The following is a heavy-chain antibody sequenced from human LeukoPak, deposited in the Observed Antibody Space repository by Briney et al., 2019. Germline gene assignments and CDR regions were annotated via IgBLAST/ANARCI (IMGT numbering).Heavy chain of an antibody. Sequence: SETLSLTCTVSGGSISSGSYHWSWIRQPAGKGLEWIGRIYTSGSTNYNPSLKSRVTISVDTSKNQFSLKLSSVTAGDTAMYYCARASTAQYTWFEPWGQGTLVTVSP. CDR2: IYTSGST. CDR3: ARASTAQYTWFEP. J-gene: IGHJ5*02. D-gene: IGHD2/OR15-2a*01. CDR1: GGSISSGSYH. V-gene: IGHV4-61*02.